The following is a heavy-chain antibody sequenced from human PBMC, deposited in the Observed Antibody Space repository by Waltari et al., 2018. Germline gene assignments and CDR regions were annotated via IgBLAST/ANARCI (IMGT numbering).Heavy chain of an antibody. CDR2: ITHSVGID. CDR3: ARERSSGSYYDY. J-gene: IGHJ4*02. Sequence: QVQLVQSGAEVQKPGSSVKVSCKASVRTFSSYAISWVRPAPGQGLEWMGGITHSVGIDNNAQKISGRATITANESTSTAYRELSGLRSEDTAVYYGARERSSGSYYDYWGQGTLVTVSS. D-gene: IGHD1-26*01. V-gene: IGHV1-69*12. CDR1: VRTFSSYA.